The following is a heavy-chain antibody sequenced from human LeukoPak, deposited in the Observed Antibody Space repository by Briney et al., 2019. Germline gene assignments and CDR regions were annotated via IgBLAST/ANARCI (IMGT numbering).Heavy chain of an antibody. Sequence: PGGSLRLSCAASGFTFSSYSMNWVRQAPGKGLEWIGYIYYSGSTNYNPSLKSRVTISVDTSKNQFSLKLSSVTAADTAVYYCARGIAVAGTDFDYWGQGTLVTVSS. D-gene: IGHD6-19*01. V-gene: IGHV4-59*01. CDR1: GFTFSSYS. J-gene: IGHJ4*02. CDR3: ARGIAVAGTDFDY. CDR2: IYYSGST.